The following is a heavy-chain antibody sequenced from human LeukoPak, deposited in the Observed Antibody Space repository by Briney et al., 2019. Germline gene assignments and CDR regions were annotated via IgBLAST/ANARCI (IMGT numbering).Heavy chain of an antibody. CDR1: GFTFSSYA. CDR2: ISGSGGST. Sequence: GGSLRLSCAASGFTFSSYAMSWVRQAPGKGLEWVSAISGSGGSTYYADSVKGRFTISRDNSKNTLYLQMNSLRAEDTAVYYCAKDRGGRLWFGDLPLHRRGMDVWGQGTTVTVSS. D-gene: IGHD3-10*01. V-gene: IGHV3-23*01. J-gene: IGHJ6*02. CDR3: AKDRGGRLWFGDLPLHRRGMDV.